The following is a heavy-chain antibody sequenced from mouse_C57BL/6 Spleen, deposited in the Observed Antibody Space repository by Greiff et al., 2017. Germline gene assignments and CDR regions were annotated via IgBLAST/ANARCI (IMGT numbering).Heavy chain of an antibody. CDR2: ITHSGET. CDR1: GFPITSGYY. D-gene: IGHD1-1*01. CDR3: AGDSYGDWYFDV. Sequence: LQESGPGLVKPSQSLFLTCSITGFPITSGYYWIWIRQSPGKPLEWMGYITHSGETFYNPSLQSPISITRETSKNQFFRQLNSVTTEDTAMDYCAGDSYGDWYFDVWGTGTTVTVSS. V-gene: IGHV12-3*01. J-gene: IGHJ1*03.